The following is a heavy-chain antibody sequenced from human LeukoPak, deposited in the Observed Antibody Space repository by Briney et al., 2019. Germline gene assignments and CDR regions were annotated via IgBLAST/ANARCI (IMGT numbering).Heavy chain of an antibody. V-gene: IGHV3-30*18. J-gene: IGHJ6*02. CDR2: ISYDGSNK. CDR1: GFTFSSYG. D-gene: IGHD3-10*01. CDR3: AKDLDRKRNYYGSGSYFSEIYHYYYGMDV. Sequence: GGSLRLSCAASGFTFSSYGMHWVRQAPGKGLEWVAVISYDGSNKYYADSVKGRFTISRDNSKNTLYLQMNSLRAEDTAVYYCAKDLDRKRNYYGSGSYFSEIYHYYYGMDVWGQGTTVTVSS.